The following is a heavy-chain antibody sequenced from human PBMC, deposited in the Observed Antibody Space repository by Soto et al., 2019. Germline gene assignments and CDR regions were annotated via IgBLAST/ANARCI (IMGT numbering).Heavy chain of an antibody. CDR1: GGTLRRHA. J-gene: IGHJ3*02. CDR3: ARDHNDSSGYYYLNPDAFDI. CDR2: IIPIFGTA. Sequence: VKGSLQGSGGTLRRHAISWVRQAPGQGAEWKGGIIPIFGTANYAQKFQGRVTITADESTSTAYMELSSLRSEDTAVYYCARDHNDSSGYYYLNPDAFDIWGQGTMVTVSS. V-gene: IGHV1-69*13. D-gene: IGHD3-22*01.